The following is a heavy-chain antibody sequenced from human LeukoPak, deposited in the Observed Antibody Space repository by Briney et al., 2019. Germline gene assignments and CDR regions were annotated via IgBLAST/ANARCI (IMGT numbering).Heavy chain of an antibody. V-gene: IGHV5-51*01. CDR2: IYPGDSDT. D-gene: IGHD2-2*02. Sequence: GEPLKISCKGSGYHFTSYWIGWGRRMPGKGLEWRGIIYPGDSDTRYSPSFQGQVTISADKSISTAYLQWSSLKASDTAMYYCARIHCSSTSCYMDYWGQGTLVTVSS. CDR3: ARIHCSSTSCYMDY. CDR1: GYHFTSYW. J-gene: IGHJ4*02.